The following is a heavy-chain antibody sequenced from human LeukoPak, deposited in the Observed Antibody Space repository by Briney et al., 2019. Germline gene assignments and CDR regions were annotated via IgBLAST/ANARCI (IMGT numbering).Heavy chain of an antibody. CDR2: INTVGTT. Sequence: GGSLRLSCAASGFTVSHNYMGWVRQAPAKGLEWVSVINTVGTTYYADSVRGRFTISRDNSKNTLYLQMNSLRVEDMAVYYCAGSLAYCGGDCRLGDYWGQGTLVTVSS. V-gene: IGHV3-66*01. CDR1: GFTVSHNY. D-gene: IGHD2-21*02. CDR3: AGSLAYCGGDCRLGDY. J-gene: IGHJ4*02.